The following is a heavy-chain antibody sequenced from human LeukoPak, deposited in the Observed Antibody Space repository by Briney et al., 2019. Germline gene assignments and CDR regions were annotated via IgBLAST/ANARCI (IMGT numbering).Heavy chain of an antibody. CDR2: IYSGGST. CDR1: GFTVSSNY. Sequence: PGGSLRLSCAASGFTVSSNYMSWVRQAPGKGLEWVSVIYSGGSTYYADSVKGRFTISRDNSKNTLYLQMNSLRAEDTAVYYCPREKTAMVAFDYWGQGTLVTVSS. D-gene: IGHD5-18*01. CDR3: PREKTAMVAFDY. J-gene: IGHJ4*02. V-gene: IGHV3-66*02.